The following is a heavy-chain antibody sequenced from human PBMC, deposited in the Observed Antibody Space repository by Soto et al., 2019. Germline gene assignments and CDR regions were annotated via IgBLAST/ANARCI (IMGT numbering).Heavy chain of an antibody. D-gene: IGHD6-13*01. J-gene: IGHJ4*02. Sequence: QVTLKESGPVLVKPTETLTLTCTVSGFSLSNARMGVSWIRQPQGKALEWLAHIFSNDEKSYSTSLRSRLTISKDTSKSQVVLTMINMDPVDTSTYYCGQILNEAAAGPDYWGQGTLVTVSS. CDR1: GFSLSNARMG. V-gene: IGHV2-26*01. CDR3: GQILNEAAAGPDY. CDR2: IFSNDEK.